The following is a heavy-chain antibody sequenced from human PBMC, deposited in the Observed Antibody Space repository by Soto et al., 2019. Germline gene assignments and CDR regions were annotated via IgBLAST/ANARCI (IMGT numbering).Heavy chain of an antibody. V-gene: IGHV1-58*01. J-gene: IGHJ3*02. CDR3: AANPXHTYYYDSSGYPMAFDI. Sequence: SVKVSCKGSGFTFTSSAVQWVRQARGQRLEWIGWIVVGSGNTNYAQKFQERVTITRDMSTSTAYMELSSLRSEDTAVYYCAANPXHTYYYDSSGYPMAFDIWGQGTMVTVSS. CDR1: GFTFTSSA. CDR2: IVVGSGNT. D-gene: IGHD3-22*01.